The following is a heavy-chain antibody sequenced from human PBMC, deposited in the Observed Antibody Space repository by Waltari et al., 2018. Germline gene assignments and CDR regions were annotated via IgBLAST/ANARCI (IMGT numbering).Heavy chain of an antibody. CDR3: TPQDCSGVGCSTPY. V-gene: IGHV3-73*02. CDR2: IRIKPNTYAP. Sequence: VHVVESGGGSVQPGRSLTLSCAPSGLTVSGFAVQWVGQASGKGMEWVGRIRIKPNTYAPMYAESVKGRFTISEDDSNNTTYLQMTGLKIDDTAVYYCTPQDCSGVGCSTPYWGQGTLVTVSS. D-gene: IGHD2-8*02. J-gene: IGHJ4*02. CDR1: GLTVSGFA.